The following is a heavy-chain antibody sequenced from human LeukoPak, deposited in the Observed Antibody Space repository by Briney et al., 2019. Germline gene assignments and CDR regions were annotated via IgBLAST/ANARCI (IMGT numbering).Heavy chain of an antibody. Sequence: GSVKAXCKASSYTLTNYGISWVRQAPGQGLEWMGWISAYNGNTNYAQNLQGRVTMTTDTSTNTAYMELRSLRSDDTAVYYCARDQDPGAFDIWGQGTMVTVSS. V-gene: IGHV1-18*01. CDR2: ISAYNGNT. J-gene: IGHJ3*02. CDR3: ARDQDPGAFDI. CDR1: SYTLTNYG.